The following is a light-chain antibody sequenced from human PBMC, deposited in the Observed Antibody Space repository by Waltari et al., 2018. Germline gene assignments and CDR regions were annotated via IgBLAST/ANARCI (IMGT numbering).Light chain of an antibody. CDR3: QQRSNWPWT. V-gene: IGKV3-11*01. CDR1: QSVSSY. J-gene: IGKJ1*01. CDR2: DAS. Sequence: EIVLTQSPATLSSSPGERATTSCRASQSVSSYFAWYQQKPGPAPRLLIYDASNGATGIPARFSGSGSGTDFTLTISSLEPEDFAVYYCQQRSNWPWTFGQGTKVEIK.